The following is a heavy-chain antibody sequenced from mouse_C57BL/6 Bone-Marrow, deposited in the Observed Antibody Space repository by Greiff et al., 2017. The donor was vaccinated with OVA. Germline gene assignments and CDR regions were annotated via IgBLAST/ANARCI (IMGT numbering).Heavy chain of an antibody. Sequence: EVQRVESGGGLVKPGGSLKLSCAASGFTFSSYAMSWVRQTPEKRLEWVATISAGGSYTYYPDNVKGRFTISTDNARNNLYLQMSHLKSEDTAMYYCARERGSNCFYYWGQGTTLTVSS. CDR1: GFTFSSYA. J-gene: IGHJ2*01. V-gene: IGHV5-4*01. CDR3: ARERGSNCFYY. D-gene: IGHD2-5*01. CDR2: ISAGGSYT.